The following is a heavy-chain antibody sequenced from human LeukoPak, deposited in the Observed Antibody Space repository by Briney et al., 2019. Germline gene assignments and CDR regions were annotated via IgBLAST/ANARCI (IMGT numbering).Heavy chain of an antibody. CDR1: GDSFSSNSAA. CDR3: ARDFRYCSGGSCYTLFDY. Sequence: SQTLSLTCALSGDSFSSNSAAWHWLRQSPSRGLEWLGSTYYRSKWYNDYAVSVKSRITINPDTSKNQFSLQLNSVTPEDTAVYYCARDFRYCSGGSCYTLFDYWGQGTLVTVSS. CDR2: TYYRSKWYN. V-gene: IGHV6-1*01. D-gene: IGHD2-15*01. J-gene: IGHJ4*02.